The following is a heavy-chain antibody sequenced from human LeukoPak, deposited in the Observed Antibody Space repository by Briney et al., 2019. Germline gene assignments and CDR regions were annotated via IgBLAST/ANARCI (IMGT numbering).Heavy chain of an antibody. D-gene: IGHD6-19*01. CDR2: IYYSGST. CDR3: ARDQGSGWYDI. J-gene: IGHJ3*02. Sequence: PSETLSLTCTVSGGSISSYYWSWIRQPPGKGLEWIGYIYYSGSTNYNPSLKSRVTISVDTSKNQFSLKLSSVTAADTAVYYCARDQGSGWYDIWGRGTMVTVSS. CDR1: GGSISSYY. V-gene: IGHV4-59*01.